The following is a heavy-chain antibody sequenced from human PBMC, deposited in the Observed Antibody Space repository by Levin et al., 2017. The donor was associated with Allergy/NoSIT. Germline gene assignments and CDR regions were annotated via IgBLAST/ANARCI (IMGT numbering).Heavy chain of an antibody. D-gene: IGHD1-26*01. CDR1: GGTFSSDT. J-gene: IGHJ4*02. CDR2: IIPILGVP. V-gene: IGHV1-69*04. Sequence: SVKVSCKASGGTFSSDTISWVRQAPGQGLDWMGRIIPILGVPQYAQNFQGRVTITTDRSTSTDYLELSSLRSEDTAVYYCARESGSYSDRVYFFEHWGQGTLVNVSS. CDR3: ARESGSYSDRVYFFEH.